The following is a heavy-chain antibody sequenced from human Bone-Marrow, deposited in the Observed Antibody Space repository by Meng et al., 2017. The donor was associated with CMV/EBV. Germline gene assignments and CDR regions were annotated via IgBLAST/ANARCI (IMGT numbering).Heavy chain of an antibody. D-gene: IGHD2-15*01. CDR2: ISYDGSNK. J-gene: IGHJ4*02. CDR3: ARGIVVFNPYYFDY. V-gene: IGHV3-30*04. CDR1: GFTFSSYA. Sequence: GESLKISCAASGFTFSSYAMHWVRQAPGKGLEWVAVISYDGSNKYYADSVKGRFTISRDNSKNTLYLQMNSLRAEDTAVYYCARGIVVFNPYYFDYWGQGTLVTVSS.